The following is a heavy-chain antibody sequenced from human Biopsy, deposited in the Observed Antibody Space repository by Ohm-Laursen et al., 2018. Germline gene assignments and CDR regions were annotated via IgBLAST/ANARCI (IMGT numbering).Heavy chain of an antibody. CDR3: AKDKGTFNFYYYGMDA. CDR1: GFTFSYSR. J-gene: IGHJ6*02. D-gene: IGHD2/OR15-2a*01. V-gene: IGHV3-30*18. Sequence: SLRLSCSAPGFTFSYSRMHWVRLAPATWLEWVAAISYDGSKTDYGDSVKGRLNISRDNSKNTLDLQMSSLRVEDTAVYFCAKDKGTFNFYYYGMDAWGQGTTVTVSS. CDR2: ISYDGSKT.